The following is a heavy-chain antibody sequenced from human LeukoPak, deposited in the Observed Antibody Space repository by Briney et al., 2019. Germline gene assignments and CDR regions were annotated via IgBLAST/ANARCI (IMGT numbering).Heavy chain of an antibody. V-gene: IGHV3-66*01. CDR2: IYSGGST. J-gene: IGHJ6*03. Sequence: GGSLRLSCAASGFTVSSNYMSWVRQAPGKGLEWVSVIYSGGSTYYADSVKGRFTISRDNAKNSLYLQMNTLRAEDTAVYYCARDEWVGATHYMDVWGKGTTVTVSS. D-gene: IGHD1-26*01. CDR1: GFTVSSNY. CDR3: ARDEWVGATHYMDV.